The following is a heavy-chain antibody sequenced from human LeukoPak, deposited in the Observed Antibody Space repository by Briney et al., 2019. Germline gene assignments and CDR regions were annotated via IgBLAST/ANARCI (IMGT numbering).Heavy chain of an antibody. J-gene: IGHJ2*01. CDR1: GGSISSYY. V-gene: IGHV4-59*08. CDR2: IYYSGST. D-gene: IGHD4-17*01. Sequence: SETLSLTCTVSGGSISSYYWSWIRQPPGKGLEWIGYIYYSGSTNYNPSLKSRVTISADTSKNQFSLKLSSVTSADTAVYYCATRGDGDYVRYFDLWGRGTLVTVSS. CDR3: ATRGDGDYVRYFDL.